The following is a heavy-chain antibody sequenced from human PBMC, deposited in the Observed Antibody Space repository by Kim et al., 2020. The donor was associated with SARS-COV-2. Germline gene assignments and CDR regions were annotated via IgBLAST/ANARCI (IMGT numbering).Heavy chain of an antibody. D-gene: IGHD4-17*01. Sequence: AQKFQGRVTMTRNTSISTAYMELSSLRSEDTAVYYCARVRSRGDYSSFGYWGQGTLVTVSS. CDR3: ARVRSRGDYSSFGY. J-gene: IGHJ4*02. V-gene: IGHV1-8*01.